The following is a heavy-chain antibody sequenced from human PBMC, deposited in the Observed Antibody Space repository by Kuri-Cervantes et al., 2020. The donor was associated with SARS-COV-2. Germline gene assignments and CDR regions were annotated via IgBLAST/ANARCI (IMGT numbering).Heavy chain of an antibody. J-gene: IGHJ1*01. CDR3: ARSCTYARCSEYFQH. CDR1: GFTFSSYA. CDR2: ISYDGSNK. Sequence: GGSLRLSCAASGFTFSSYAMHWVRQAPGKGLEWVAVISYDGSNKYYADSVKGRFTISRDNSKNTVFLQMNRLRPEDTAVYYCARSCTYARCSEYFQHWGQGTLVTVSS. V-gene: IGHV3-30*14. D-gene: IGHD2-8*01.